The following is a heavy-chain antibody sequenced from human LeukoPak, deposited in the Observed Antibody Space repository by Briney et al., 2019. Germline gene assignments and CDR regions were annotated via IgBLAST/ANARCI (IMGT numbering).Heavy chain of an antibody. V-gene: IGHV3-30-3*01. Sequence: GGSLRLSCAASGFTFSSYAMHWVRQAPGKGLKWVAVISYDGSNKYYADSVKGRFTISRDNSKNTLYLQMNSLRAEDTAVYYCASLITGTVFDYWGQGTLVTVSS. CDR2: ISYDGSNK. D-gene: IGHD1-20*01. CDR3: ASLITGTVFDY. J-gene: IGHJ4*02. CDR1: GFTFSSYA.